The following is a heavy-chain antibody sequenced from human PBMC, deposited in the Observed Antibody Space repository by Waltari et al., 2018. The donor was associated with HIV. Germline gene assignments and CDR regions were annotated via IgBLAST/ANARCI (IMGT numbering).Heavy chain of an antibody. D-gene: IGHD3-10*01. CDR3: ARRITYGSGSYYNRGNWFDP. CDR2: T. Sequence: QLQLQESGPGLVKPSETLSLTCTVSGGSISSSSYYWGWSTYYNPSLKSRVTISVDTSKNQFSLKLSSVTAADTAVYYCARRITYGSGSYYNRGNWFDPWGQGTLVTVSS. V-gene: IGHV4-39*01. J-gene: IGHJ5*02. CDR1: GGSISSSSYY.